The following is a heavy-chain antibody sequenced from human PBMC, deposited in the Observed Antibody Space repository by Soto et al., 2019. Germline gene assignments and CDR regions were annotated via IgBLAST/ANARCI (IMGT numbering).Heavy chain of an antibody. Sequence: QVQLQESGPGLVKPSQTLSLTCTVSGGSINNGDYYWNWIRQHPEKGLEWIGYINYRATTFSSSYLKRLIIIPVHTSKNQFSLKLRSVTPADTAVYYWARDAPGAAAYWGQGTLVTVSS. CDR1: GGSINNGDYY. CDR2: INYRATT. V-gene: IGHV4-31*01. D-gene: IGHD6-13*01. J-gene: IGHJ4*01. CDR3: ARDAPGAAAY.